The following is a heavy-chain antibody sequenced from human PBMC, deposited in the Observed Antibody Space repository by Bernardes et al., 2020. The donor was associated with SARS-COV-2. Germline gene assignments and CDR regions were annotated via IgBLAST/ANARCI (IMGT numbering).Heavy chain of an antibody. D-gene: IGHD3-10*01. Sequence: SSKVSCKTSAYPFTNFGITWVRQAPGQGLEWMGWISPSTGHTNYAQKFQDRFTMTTETSTSTAYMELRSLRSDDTAVYYCARDDLGVGRFGAEYWGQGSLVTVSS. CDR1: AYPFTNFG. J-gene: IGHJ4*02. CDR3: ARDDLGVGRFGAEY. CDR2: ISPSTGHT. V-gene: IGHV1-18*01.